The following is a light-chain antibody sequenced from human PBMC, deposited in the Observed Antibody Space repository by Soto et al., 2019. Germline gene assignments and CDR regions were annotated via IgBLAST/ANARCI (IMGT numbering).Light chain of an antibody. J-gene: IGKJ4*01. Sequence: DIVMLLSHATLSVSPGERATLSCRASQSLSSNLAWHQQKPGQAPRLLIYAASTRATGVPARFSGSGSGTEFTLTISVLQAEDVIRYFCQVYESWLITFGGGTKVDIK. CDR2: AAS. V-gene: IGKV3-15*01. CDR1: QSLSSN. CDR3: QVYESWLIT.